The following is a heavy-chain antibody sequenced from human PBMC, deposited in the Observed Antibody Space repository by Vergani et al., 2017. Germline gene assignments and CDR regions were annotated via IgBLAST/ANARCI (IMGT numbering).Heavy chain of an antibody. D-gene: IGHD1-14*01. CDR3: ADRPENGAFEI. J-gene: IGHJ3*02. V-gene: IGHV1-58*01. CDR1: GFTFTSSA. CDR2: IVVGSGNT. Sequence: QMQLVQSGPEVKKPGTSVKVSCKASGFTFTSSAVQWVRQARGPRLEWIGWIVVGSGNTNYAQKFQERVTITRDMSTSPAYMELSSLRSEDTAVYYCADRPENGAFEIWGQGTMVTVSA.